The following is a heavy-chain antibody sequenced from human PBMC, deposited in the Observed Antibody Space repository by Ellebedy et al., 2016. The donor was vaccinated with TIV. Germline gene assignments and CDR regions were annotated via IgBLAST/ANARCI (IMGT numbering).Heavy chain of an antibody. CDR2: IYYSGNT. J-gene: IGHJ4*02. CDR3: ASSKRGGDYFDY. Sequence: MPSETLSLTCAVSGGSISSGTYSWSWIRQPPGKGLEWIGYIYYSGNTYYNPSLKSRVPLSVDTSKNQFSLKLSSVTAAETAVYYCASSKRGGDYFDYWGQGTLVTVSS. D-gene: IGHD2-2*01. CDR1: GGSISSGTYS. V-gene: IGHV4-30-2*05.